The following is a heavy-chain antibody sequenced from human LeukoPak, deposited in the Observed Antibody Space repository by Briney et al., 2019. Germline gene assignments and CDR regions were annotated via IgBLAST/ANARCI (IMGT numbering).Heavy chain of an antibody. Sequence: GGSLRLSCAASGFTFSSYAMSWVRQAPGKGLEGVSAISGSGGSTYYADSVKGRFTISRGNSKNTLYLQMNSLRAEDAAVYYCAKVLGYSYGPNDYWGQGTLVTVSS. CDR3: AKVLGYSYGPNDY. CDR1: GFTFSSYA. CDR2: ISGSGGST. D-gene: IGHD5-18*01. V-gene: IGHV3-23*01. J-gene: IGHJ4*02.